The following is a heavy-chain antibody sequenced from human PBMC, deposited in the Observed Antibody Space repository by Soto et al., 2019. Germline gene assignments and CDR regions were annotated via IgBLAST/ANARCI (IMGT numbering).Heavy chain of an antibody. V-gene: IGHV1-2*02. CDR3: VKAVHTMIQGVRFRVDQ. D-gene: IGHD3-10*01. Sequence: QVQLVQSGAEMKKPGASVKVSCESSGYTFTAYYIHWVRQAPGHGLEWMGWINPNGGGTKYAQQFQARVTLTRDTSINTAYMELTRLTSDDTAVYYCVKAVHTMIQGVRFRVDQWGQGTLVTVSS. J-gene: IGHJ4*02. CDR2: INPNGGGT. CDR1: GYTFTAYY.